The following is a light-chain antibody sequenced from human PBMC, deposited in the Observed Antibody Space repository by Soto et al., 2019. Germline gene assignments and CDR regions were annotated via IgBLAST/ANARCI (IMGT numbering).Light chain of an antibody. V-gene: IGLV1-40*01. CDR1: SSNIGARYE. CDR3: QSYDSSLSGYV. CDR2: GNS. J-gene: IGLJ1*01. Sequence: QSVLTQPPSVSGAPGQRVTVSCTGSSSNIGARYEEHWYQQLPGTAPKLLIYGNSNRPSGVPDRFSGSKSGTSASLAITGLQAEDEADYYCQSYDSSLSGYVFGTGTKLTVL.